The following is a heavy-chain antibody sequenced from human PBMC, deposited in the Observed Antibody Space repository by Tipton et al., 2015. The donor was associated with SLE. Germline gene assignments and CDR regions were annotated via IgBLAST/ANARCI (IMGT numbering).Heavy chain of an antibody. Sequence: TLSLTCAVSGYSISSGYYWSWIRQPAGKGLEWIGRIYTSGSTNYNPSLKSRVTISVDTSKNQFSLKLSSVTAADTAVYYCARGVSSYDYWGQGTLVTVSS. CDR1: GYSISSGYY. D-gene: IGHD6-6*01. V-gene: IGHV4-61*02. J-gene: IGHJ4*02. CDR2: IYTSGST. CDR3: ARGVSSYDY.